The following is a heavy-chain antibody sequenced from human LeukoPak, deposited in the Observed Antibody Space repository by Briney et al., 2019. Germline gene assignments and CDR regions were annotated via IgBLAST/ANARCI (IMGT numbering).Heavy chain of an antibody. D-gene: IGHD3-22*01. J-gene: IGHJ4*02. CDR3: ARRYYDSSGYTAFDY. CDR2: IYYSGST. V-gene: IGHV4-39*01. Sequence: SETLSLTCTVSGGSISSYYWGWIRQPPGKGLEWIGSIYYSGSTYYNPSLKSRVTISVDTSKNQFSLKLSSVTAADTAVYYCARRYYDSSGYTAFDYWGQGTLVTVSS. CDR1: GGSISSYY.